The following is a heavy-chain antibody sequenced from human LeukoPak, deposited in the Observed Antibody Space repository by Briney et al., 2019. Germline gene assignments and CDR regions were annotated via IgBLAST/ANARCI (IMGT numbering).Heavy chain of an antibody. D-gene: IGHD3-10*01. Sequence: GGSLRLPCAASGYTFSRYWMHWVRQGPGKGLVWVSRINEDGSSTSYAESVRGRFTISRDNAKNTLYLQMNSLRAEDAAVYYCTTDTFGARDSWGQGTLVTVSS. CDR1: GYTFSRYW. V-gene: IGHV3-74*01. CDR3: TTDTFGARDS. J-gene: IGHJ4*02. CDR2: INEDGSST.